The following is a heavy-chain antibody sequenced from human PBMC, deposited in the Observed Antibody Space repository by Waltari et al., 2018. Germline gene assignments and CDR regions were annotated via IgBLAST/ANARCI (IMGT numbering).Heavy chain of an antibody. J-gene: IGHJ4*02. CDR3: ARDRGDYGDYVPALDY. CDR1: GGTFSSYA. V-gene: IGHV1-69*01. CDR2: IIPNYGTG. Sequence: QVQLVQSGAEVKKPGSSVKVSCKASGGTFSSYAISWVRQAPGQGLEWMGAIIPNYGTGNDDKKFQGRGTITADESTSTAYMELSSLRSEDTAGYYCARDRGDYGDYVPALDYWGQGTLVTVSS. D-gene: IGHD4-17*01.